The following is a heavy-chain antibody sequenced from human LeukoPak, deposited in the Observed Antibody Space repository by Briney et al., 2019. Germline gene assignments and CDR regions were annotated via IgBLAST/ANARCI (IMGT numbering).Heavy chain of an antibody. CDR3: ARGRGYCSTCGFDY. D-gene: IGHD2-2*01. V-gene: IGHV1-2*02. J-gene: IGHJ4*02. Sequence: ASVKVSCKASGYTFTGYYMHWVRQAPGQGLEWMGWINPNSGGTNYAQKFQGRVTMTRDTSISTAYMELSRLRSDDTAVYYCARGRGYCSTCGFDYWGQGTLVTVSS. CDR2: INPNSGGT. CDR1: GYTFTGYY.